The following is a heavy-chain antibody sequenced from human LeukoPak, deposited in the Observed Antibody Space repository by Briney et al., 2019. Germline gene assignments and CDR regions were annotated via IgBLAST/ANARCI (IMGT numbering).Heavy chain of an antibody. J-gene: IGHJ5*02. Sequence: GGSLRLSCAVSGFTFSSYSMNWVRQAPGKGLEWVSSITSSSSYIYYADSVKGRSTISRDNAKNSLYLQMNSLRAEDTAVYYCARDLTATSTCWFDRWGQGTLVTVSS. D-gene: IGHD4-11*01. CDR2: ITSSSSYI. CDR1: GFTFSSYS. V-gene: IGHV3-21*01. CDR3: ARDLTATSTCWFDR.